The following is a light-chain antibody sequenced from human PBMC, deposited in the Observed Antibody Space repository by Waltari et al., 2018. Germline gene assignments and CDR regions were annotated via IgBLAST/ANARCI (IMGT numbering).Light chain of an antibody. J-gene: IGLJ3*02. V-gene: IGLV1-44*01. CDR2: RGD. CDR3: ASWDDSLNGHWV. Sequence: QSVLTQPPSASGTPGQRVTISCSGSASNIGGNLVNWYQQLPGKAPKLLIYRGDQRPSGVPGRFSASRSGTSASLAIIGLQSEDEADYFCASWDDSLNGHWVFGGGTKVTVL. CDR1: ASNIGGNL.